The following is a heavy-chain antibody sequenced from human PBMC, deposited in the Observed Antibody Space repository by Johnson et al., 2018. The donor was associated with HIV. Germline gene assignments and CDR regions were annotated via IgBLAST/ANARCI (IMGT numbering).Heavy chain of an antibody. Sequence: VQLVESGGGVVQPGRSLRLSCAASGFTFSSYAMHWVRQAPGKGLEWVAVISYDGSNKYYADSVKGRFTIYRDNSKNTLYLQMNSLRAEDTAVYHCAKEESGSFLAFDFWGQGTMVTVSS. V-gene: IGHV3-30*04. CDR3: AKEESGSFLAFDF. J-gene: IGHJ3*01. CDR2: ISYDGSNK. CDR1: GFTFSSYA. D-gene: IGHD1-26*01.